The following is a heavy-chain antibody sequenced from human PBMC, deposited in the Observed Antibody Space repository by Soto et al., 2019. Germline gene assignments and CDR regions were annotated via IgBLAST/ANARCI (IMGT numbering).Heavy chain of an antibody. Sequence: SETLSLTCTVSGGSLSSYWWSWIRQPPGKGLEWIGYIYYTGSTNYNPSLKSRVTISLDASKNQCSLKLSSVTAADTAVYYCARGPGASGTYHYFFGYWGPGNRVTVSS. D-gene: IGHD3-10*01. CDR2: IYYTGST. J-gene: IGHJ4*02. CDR3: ARGPGASGTYHYFFGY. V-gene: IGHV4-59*01. CDR1: GGSLSSYW.